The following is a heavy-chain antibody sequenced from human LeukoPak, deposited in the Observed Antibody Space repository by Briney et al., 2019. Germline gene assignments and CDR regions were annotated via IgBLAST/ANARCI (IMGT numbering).Heavy chain of an antibody. V-gene: IGHV4-39*01. CDR2: IYNSGST. CDR3: ARPYSGWYGGGYFDY. J-gene: IGHJ4*02. Sequence: SETLSLTCTVSGGSISSSTYYWGWIRQPPGQGLEWIGSIYNSGSTYYNPSLKSRVTISVDTSKNQFSLRLSSVTAADTAVYYCARPYSGWYGGGYFDYWGQGTQVTVSS. CDR1: GGSISSSTYY. D-gene: IGHD6-19*01.